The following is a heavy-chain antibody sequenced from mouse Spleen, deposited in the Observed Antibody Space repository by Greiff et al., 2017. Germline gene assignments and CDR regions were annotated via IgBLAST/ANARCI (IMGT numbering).Heavy chain of an antibody. D-gene: IGHD1-1*01. CDR1: EYEFPSHD. Sequence: EVQGVESGGGLVQPGESLKLSCESNEYEFPSHDMSWVRKTPEKRLELVAAINSDGGSTYYPDTMERRFIISRDNTKKTLYLQMSSLRSEDTALYYCARRGFHYGSSYWYFDVWGTGTTVTVSS. J-gene: IGHJ1*03. CDR3: ARRGFHYGSSYWYFDV. CDR2: INSDGGST. V-gene: IGHV5-2*01.